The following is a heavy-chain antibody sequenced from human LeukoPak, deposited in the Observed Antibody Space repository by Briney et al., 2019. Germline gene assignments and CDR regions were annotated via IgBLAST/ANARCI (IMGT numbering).Heavy chain of an antibody. J-gene: IGHJ4*02. D-gene: IGHD5-18*01. Sequence: ASVKVSCKASGYTFTGYYMHWVRQAPGQGLEWMGRINPNSGGTNYAQKFQGRVTMTRDTSISTAYMELSRLRSDDTAVYYCAKGYSYGRKLNYWGQGTLVTVSS. CDR3: AKGYSYGRKLNY. V-gene: IGHV1-2*06. CDR1: GYTFTGYY. CDR2: INPNSGGT.